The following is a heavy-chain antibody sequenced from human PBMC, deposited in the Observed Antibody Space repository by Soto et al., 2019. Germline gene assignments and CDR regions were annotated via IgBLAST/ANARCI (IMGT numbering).Heavy chain of an antibody. D-gene: IGHD6-25*01. Sequence: PGGSLRLSCTASGFTFGNYAISWFRQAPGKGLEWVGIVSSKGYGGTIQYAASVRGRFTISRDDSKSIAYLQMNSLKTEDTAVYYCSRSRSYDYWGQGTRVTVSS. V-gene: IGHV3-49*03. CDR3: SRSRSYDY. CDR1: GFTFGNYA. CDR2: VSSKGYGGTI. J-gene: IGHJ4*02.